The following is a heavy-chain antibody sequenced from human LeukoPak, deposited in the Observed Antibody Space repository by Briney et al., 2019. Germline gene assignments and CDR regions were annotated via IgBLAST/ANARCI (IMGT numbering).Heavy chain of an antibody. J-gene: IGHJ6*02. D-gene: IGHD2-2*01. CDR2: ISSSSSYI. Sequence: GGSLRLSCAASGLTFSSYSMNWVRQAPGKGLEWVSSISSSSSYIYYADSVKGRFTISRDNAKNSLYLQMNSLRAEDTAVYYCAREGDIVVVPAALDVWGQGTTVTVSS. CDR1: GLTFSSYS. CDR3: AREGDIVVVPAALDV. V-gene: IGHV3-21*01.